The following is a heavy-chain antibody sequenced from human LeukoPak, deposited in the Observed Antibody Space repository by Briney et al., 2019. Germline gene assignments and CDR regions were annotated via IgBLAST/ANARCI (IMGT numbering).Heavy chain of an antibody. D-gene: IGHD2-2*01. CDR1: GFTFSTYG. CDR2: IWSDGSNK. Sequence: GGSLRLSCAASGFTFSTYGMHWVRQAPGKGLEWVAVIWSDGSNKDYADSVKGRFTISRDNSKNTLYLQMNSLRAEDTAGYYCASHCSSTSCYLDYWGQGTLVTVSS. V-gene: IGHV3-33*01. J-gene: IGHJ4*02. CDR3: ASHCSSTSCYLDY.